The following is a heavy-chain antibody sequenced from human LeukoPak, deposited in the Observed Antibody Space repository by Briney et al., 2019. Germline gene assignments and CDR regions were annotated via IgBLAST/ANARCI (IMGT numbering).Heavy chain of an antibody. CDR3: ARDSDSSSWYSDNWFDP. J-gene: IGHJ5*02. CDR1: GYTLTELS. CDR2: FDPEDGET. Sequence: ASVKVSCKVSGYTLTELSMHWVRQAPGKGLEWMGGFDPEDGETIYAQKFQGRVTTAEDTSTDTAYMELSSLRSDDTAVYYCARDSDSSSWYSDNWFDPWGQGTLVTVSS. D-gene: IGHD6-13*01. V-gene: IGHV1-24*01.